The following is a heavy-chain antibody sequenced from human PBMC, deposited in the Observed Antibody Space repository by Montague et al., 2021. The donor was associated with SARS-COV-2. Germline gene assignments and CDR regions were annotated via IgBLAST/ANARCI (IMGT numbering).Heavy chain of an antibody. CDR2: IYYSGTT. V-gene: IGHV4-39*02. CDR3: ARVMIRGVNTPFDY. D-gene: IGHD3-10*01. J-gene: IGHJ4*02. CDR1: SGSIISSGYY. Sequence: SETLSLTCSVSSGSIISSGYYWGWIRQPPGKELEWIGNIYYSGTTYYNPSLRSRGTISVDTSKNHLSLRLSSVTAADTAVYFCARVMIRGVNTPFDYWGQGSQVTVSS.